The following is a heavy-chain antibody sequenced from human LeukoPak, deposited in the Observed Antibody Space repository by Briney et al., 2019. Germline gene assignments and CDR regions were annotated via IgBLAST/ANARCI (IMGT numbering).Heavy chain of an antibody. Sequence: GESLKISCKGSGDSFTSYWISWVRQMPGKGLEWMGRIDPSDSYTNYSPSFQGHVTISADKSISTAYLQWSSLKASDTAMYYCARDYYDSSGIDHWGQGTPVTVSS. V-gene: IGHV5-10-1*01. CDR2: IDPSDSYT. CDR1: GDSFTSYW. CDR3: ARDYYDSSGIDH. J-gene: IGHJ4*02. D-gene: IGHD3-22*01.